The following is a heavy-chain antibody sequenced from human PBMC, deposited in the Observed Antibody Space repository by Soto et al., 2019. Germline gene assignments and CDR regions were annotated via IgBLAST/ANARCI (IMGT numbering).Heavy chain of an antibody. CDR3: ARDIGYCSGGSCYSRSGYYYGMDV. CDR2: IYYSGST. V-gene: IGHV4-30-4*01. CDR1: GGSISSGDYY. D-gene: IGHD2-15*01. Sequence: QVQLQESGPGLVKPSQTLSLTCTVSGGSISSGDYYWSWIRQPPGKGLEWIGYIYYSGSTYYNPSLKSRVTISVDTSKNQYSLKLSSVTAADTAMYYCARDIGYCSGGSCYSRSGYYYGMDVWGQGTTVTVSS. J-gene: IGHJ6*02.